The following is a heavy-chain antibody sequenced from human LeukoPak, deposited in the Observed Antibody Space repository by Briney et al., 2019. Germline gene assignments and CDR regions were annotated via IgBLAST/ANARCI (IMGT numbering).Heavy chain of an antibody. CDR3: ARCRSWPSPFNY. J-gene: IGHJ4*02. V-gene: IGHV4-59*11. CDR1: GGSISSHY. Sequence: SETLSLTCTVSGGSISSHYWSWIRQPPGKALEWIGYIYHSGGTNYNPSLKSRVTISVDTSKNQFSLNLSSVTAADTAVYYCARCRSWPSPFNYWGQGTLVTVSS. CDR2: IYHSGGT. D-gene: IGHD6-13*01.